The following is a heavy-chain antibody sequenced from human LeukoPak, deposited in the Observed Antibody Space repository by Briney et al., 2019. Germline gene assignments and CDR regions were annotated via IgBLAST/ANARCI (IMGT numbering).Heavy chain of an antibody. J-gene: IGHJ4*02. Sequence: PGGSLRLSCAASGFTFSTYSMNWVRQAPGKGLEWVSYISSNSSTIYYADSVKGRFTISRDNAKNSLYLQMNSLRAEDTAVYYCASSGYGYYYDSSGYQFDYWGQGTLVTVSS. V-gene: IGHV3-48*01. CDR1: GFTFSTYS. D-gene: IGHD3-22*01. CDR3: ASSGYGYYYDSSGYQFDY. CDR2: ISSNSSTI.